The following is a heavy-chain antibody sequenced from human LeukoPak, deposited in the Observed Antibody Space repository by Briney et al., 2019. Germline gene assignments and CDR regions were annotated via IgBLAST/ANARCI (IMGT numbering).Heavy chain of an antibody. CDR2: IYYSGST. CDR3: ARDRGKYYFDY. J-gene: IGHJ4*02. CDR1: GGSISSYY. D-gene: IGHD3-10*01. Sequence: PSETLSLTCTVSGGSISSYYWSWIRQPPGKGLEWIGYIYYSGSTNYNPSLKSRVTISVDTSKNQFFLKLSSVTAADTAVYYCARDRGKYYFDYWGQGTLVTVSS. V-gene: IGHV4-59*01.